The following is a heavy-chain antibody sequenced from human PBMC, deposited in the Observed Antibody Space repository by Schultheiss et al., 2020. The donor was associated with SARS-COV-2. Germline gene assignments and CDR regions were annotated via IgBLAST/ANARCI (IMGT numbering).Heavy chain of an antibody. CDR1: GFTFSSYA. CDR2: ISGSGGST. V-gene: IGHV3-23*01. CDR3: ARDFRDYYYYGMDV. Sequence: GGSLRLSCAASGFTFSSYAMHWVRQAPGKGLVWVSAISGSGGSTYYADSVKGRFTISRDNSKNTLYLQMNSLRAEDTAVYYCARDFRDYYYYGMDVWGQGTTVTVSS. J-gene: IGHJ6*02.